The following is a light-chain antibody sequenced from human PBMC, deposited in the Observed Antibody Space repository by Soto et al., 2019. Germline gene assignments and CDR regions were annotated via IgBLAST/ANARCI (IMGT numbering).Light chain of an antibody. V-gene: IGKV1-27*01. J-gene: IGKJ5*01. CDR3: QKFNTAPLT. CDR1: QDISNF. Sequence: DIQMTQSPSSLSASVGDRVTFSCRASQDISNFLAWYQQKPGKVPKLLIYSASTLQSGVPSRFSGSGSGTDFTLTISSLQPEDVATYYCQKFNTAPLTFGQGTRLEIK. CDR2: SAS.